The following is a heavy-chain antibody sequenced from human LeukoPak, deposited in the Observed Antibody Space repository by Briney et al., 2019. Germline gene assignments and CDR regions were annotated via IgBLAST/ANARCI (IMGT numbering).Heavy chain of an antibody. CDR2: IYTSGST. J-gene: IGHJ3*02. CDR3: ARDSPRYCSGGSCYSYMSAFDI. Sequence: PSETLSLTCTVSGGSISSYYWSWIRQPAGKGLEWIGRIYTSGSTNYNPSLKSRLTMSVDTSKNQFSLKLSSVTAADTAVYYCARDSPRYCSGGSCYSYMSAFDIWGQGTMVTVSS. CDR1: GGSISSYY. D-gene: IGHD2-15*01. V-gene: IGHV4-4*07.